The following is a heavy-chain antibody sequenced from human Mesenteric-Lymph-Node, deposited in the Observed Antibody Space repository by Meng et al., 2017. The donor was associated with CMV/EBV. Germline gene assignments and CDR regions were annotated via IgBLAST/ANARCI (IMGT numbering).Heavy chain of an antibody. CDR1: GFTFSSYG. CDR2: IWYDGSNK. D-gene: IGHD2-15*01. Sequence: GESLKISCAASGFTFSSYGMHWVRQAPGKGLEWVAVIWYDGSNKYYADSVKGRFTISRDNAKNSLYLQMNSLRAEDTAVYYCARGFSGGILWGQGALVTVSS. V-gene: IGHV3-33*01. CDR3: ARGFSGGIL. J-gene: IGHJ4*02.